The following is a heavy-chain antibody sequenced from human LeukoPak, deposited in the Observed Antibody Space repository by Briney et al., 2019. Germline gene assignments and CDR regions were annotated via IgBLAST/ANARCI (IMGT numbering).Heavy chain of an antibody. D-gene: IGHD3-22*01. CDR3: AHRPYYYDSGGYYSPFDY. CDR1: EFSLSTRGVG. CDR2: IYWDDDK. J-gene: IGHJ4*02. Sequence: ESGPTLVNPTQTLTLTCTFSEFSLSTRGVGVGWIRQPPGKALEWLALIYWDDDKRYSPSLKSRLTVTKDTSKNQVVLTMTNMDPVDTATYYCAHRPYYYDSGGYYSPFDYWGQGTLVTVSS. V-gene: IGHV2-5*02.